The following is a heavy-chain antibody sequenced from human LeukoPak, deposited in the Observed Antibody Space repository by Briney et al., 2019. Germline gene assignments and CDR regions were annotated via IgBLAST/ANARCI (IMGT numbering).Heavy chain of an antibody. J-gene: IGHJ6*03. CDR2: IIPIFGST. Sequence: SVKVSCNASGDIFNSYSVSWVRQAPGQGLEWMGGIIPIFGSTNYAQKFQGRVTITTDQSTRTAYMELNSLSSDDTAVYYCARGGRSRGSLPNSYYYMDVWGKGTTVTVSS. V-gene: IGHV1-69*05. CDR3: ARGGRSRGSLPNSYYYMDV. CDR1: GDIFNSYS. D-gene: IGHD1-26*01.